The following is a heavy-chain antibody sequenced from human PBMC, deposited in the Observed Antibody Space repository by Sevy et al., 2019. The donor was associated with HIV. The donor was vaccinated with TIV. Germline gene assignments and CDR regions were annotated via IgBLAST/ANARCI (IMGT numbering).Heavy chain of an antibody. J-gene: IGHJ4*02. D-gene: IGHD2-8*01. CDR3: ARDPRMYGDYLLAYFDY. CDR2: IGYDGSNK. CDR1: GFTPSTYG. V-gene: IGHV3-33*01. Sequence: GGSLRLSCAASGFTPSTYGMHWVRQAPGKGLEWVAVIGYDGSNKHYADSVKGRFTISRDNSKNTLFLQMDSQRAEDTAVYYCARDPRMYGDYLLAYFDYWGQGTLVTVSS.